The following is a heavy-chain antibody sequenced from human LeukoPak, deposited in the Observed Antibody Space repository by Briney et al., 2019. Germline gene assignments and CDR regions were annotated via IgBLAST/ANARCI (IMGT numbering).Heavy chain of an antibody. CDR2: INPSGGST. V-gene: IGHV1-46*01. Sequence: GASVKVSCNASGYTFTSYYMHWVRQAPGQGLEWMGIINPSGGSTSYAQKFQGRVTMTRDTSTSTVYLELSSLRSEDTAVYYCARERLAAAGGRANYFDYWGQGTLVTVSS. D-gene: IGHD6-13*01. CDR3: ARERLAAAGGRANYFDY. CDR1: GYTFTSYY. J-gene: IGHJ4*02.